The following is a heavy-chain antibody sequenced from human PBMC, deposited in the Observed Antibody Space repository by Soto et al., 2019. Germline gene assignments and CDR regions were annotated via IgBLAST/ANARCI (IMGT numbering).Heavy chain of an antibody. J-gene: IGHJ6*02. CDR3: ARGDSTAVDV. V-gene: IGHV3-48*03. CDR1: GFTFSSYE. CDR2: ISSGDGTI. Sequence: GSLVIACLASGFTFSSYEMNWVRQAPGKGLEWISYISSGDGTIYYADSVKGRFTISRDNAKNSLYLQMNSLRVEDTAVYYCARGDSTAVDVWGQGTTVT. D-gene: IGHD4-17*01.